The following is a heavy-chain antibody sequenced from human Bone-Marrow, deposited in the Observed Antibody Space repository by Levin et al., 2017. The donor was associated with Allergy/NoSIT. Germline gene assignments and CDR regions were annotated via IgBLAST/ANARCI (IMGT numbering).Heavy chain of an antibody. J-gene: IGHJ5*01. D-gene: IGHD1-1*01. CDR3: ARTTLDNWFDS. CDR1: GFSLSPSETR. V-gene: IGHV2-70*04. Sequence: SGPTLVKPTQTLTLTCTFSGFSLSPSETRVSWVRQAPGKALEWLARLDWDDDKYYTTSLETRLTISKGTSKNQVVLTMTNMDPVDTATYYCARTTLDNWFDSWGQGILVTVSS. CDR2: LDWDDDK.